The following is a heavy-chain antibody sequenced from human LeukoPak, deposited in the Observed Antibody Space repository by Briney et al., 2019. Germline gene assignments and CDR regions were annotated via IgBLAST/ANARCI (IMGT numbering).Heavy chain of an antibody. CDR2: IKKDGSDK. CDR1: GFTFSDYW. D-gene: IGHD3-10*01. J-gene: IGHJ5*02. CDR3: LQYNSGNT. Sequence: PGGSLRLSCAASGFTFSDYWMAWVRQAPGKGLEWVANIKKDGSDKFYLDSVKGRFTVSRDNPKNSLYLQMSSLRAEDTAVYYCLQYNSGNTWGQGTLVTVSS. V-gene: IGHV3-7*01.